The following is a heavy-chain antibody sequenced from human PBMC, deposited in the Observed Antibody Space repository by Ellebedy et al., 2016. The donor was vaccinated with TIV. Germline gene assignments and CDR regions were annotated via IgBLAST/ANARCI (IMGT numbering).Heavy chain of an antibody. V-gene: IGHV4-34*01. CDR1: GGSFSGYY. Sequence: MPSETLSLTCAVYGGSFSGYYWSWIRKPPGKGLEWIGEITHSGSTNYNQSLKSRVTISVDTSKNQFSLNLSSVTAADTAVNYCARGLARDYWGQGTLVTVSS. CDR3: ARGLARDY. CDR2: ITHSGST. J-gene: IGHJ4*02.